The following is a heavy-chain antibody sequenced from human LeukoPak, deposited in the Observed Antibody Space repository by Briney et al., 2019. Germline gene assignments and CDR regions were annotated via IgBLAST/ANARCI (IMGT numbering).Heavy chain of an antibody. D-gene: IGHD6-13*01. CDR1: GGSISSSSYY. V-gene: IGHV4-39*07. Sequence: SETLSLTCTVSGGSISSSSYYWGWIRQPPGKGLEWIGSIYYSGSTYYNPSLKSRVTISVDTSKNQFSLKLSSVTAADTAVYYCARDLQQQLFPRLINWFDSWGQGTLVTVSS. CDR3: ARDLQQQLFPRLINWFDS. J-gene: IGHJ5*01. CDR2: IYYSGST.